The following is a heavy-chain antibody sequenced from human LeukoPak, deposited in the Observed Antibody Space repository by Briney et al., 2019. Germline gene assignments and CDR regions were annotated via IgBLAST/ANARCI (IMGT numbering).Heavy chain of an antibody. D-gene: IGHD1-26*01. CDR2: IYSSGIA. J-gene: IGHJ2*01. CDR3: ARKAVGAATWYFDL. Sequence: SETLSLTCTVSGGSTNNHYWNWIRQTPEKGLEWIGYIYSSGIANYNPSLKSRVTISIDTSKNVFSLKLTSVTAADTAVYYCARKAVGAATWYFDLWGRGSLATVSS. CDR1: GGSTNNHY. V-gene: IGHV4-59*11.